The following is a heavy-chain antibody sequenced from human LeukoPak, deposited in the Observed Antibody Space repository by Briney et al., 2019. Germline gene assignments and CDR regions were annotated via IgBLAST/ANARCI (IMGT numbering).Heavy chain of an antibody. V-gene: IGHV4-61*02. J-gene: IGHJ4*02. CDR3: ARGYDRNGYQSRGFDY. CDR2: IYPSGDS. Sequence: SETLSLTCTVSGGSISSGSFSWSWIRQTAGKGLEWIGRIYPSGDSQYSPSFRSRATISLDTRNQFSLKLSSVTAADTAVYFCARGYDRNGYQSRGFDYWGQGALVNVSS. CDR1: GGSISSGSFS. D-gene: IGHD3-22*01.